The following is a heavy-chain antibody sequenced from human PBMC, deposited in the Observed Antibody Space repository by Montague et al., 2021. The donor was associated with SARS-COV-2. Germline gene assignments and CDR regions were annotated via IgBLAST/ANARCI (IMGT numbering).Heavy chain of an antibody. Sequence: SETLSLTCTVSGGSISSSSYYWGWIRQPPGKGLEWIGSIYYSGSTYYNPSLKSRVTISVDTSKSQFSLKLSSVTAANTAVYYCARHMGQVYGGNTNVPTFGYWGQGTLVTVSS. V-gene: IGHV4-39*01. J-gene: IGHJ4*02. CDR2: IYYSGST. CDR1: GGSISSSSYY. CDR3: ARHMGQVYGGNTNVPTFGY. D-gene: IGHD4-23*01.